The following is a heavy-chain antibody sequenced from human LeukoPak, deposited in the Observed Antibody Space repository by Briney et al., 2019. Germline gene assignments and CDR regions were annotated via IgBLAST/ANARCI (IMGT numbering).Heavy chain of an antibody. CDR2: ISAYNGYT. V-gene: IGHV1-18*01. Sequence: ASVKVSCKASGYTFTSYDIRWVRQAPGQGLEWMGWISAYNGYTNYAQNFQGRVTMTTDTSTSIAFMELRSLTSDDTAVYYCARSEGATRNRAHDYWGQGTLVTVSS. CDR1: GYTFTSYD. J-gene: IGHJ4*02. CDR3: ARSEGATRNRAHDY. D-gene: IGHD1-26*01.